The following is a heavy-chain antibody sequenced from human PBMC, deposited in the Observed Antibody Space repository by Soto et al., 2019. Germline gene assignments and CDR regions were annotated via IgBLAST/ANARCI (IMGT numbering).Heavy chain of an antibody. CDR1: GFTFSSYS. V-gene: IGHV3-48*01. CDR3: ARSLGIAAAGDAEYFQH. J-gene: IGHJ1*01. Sequence: EVQLVESGGGLVQPGGSLRLSCAASGFTFSSYSMNWVRQAPGKGLEWVSYISSSSSTIYYADSVKGRFTISRDNAKNSLYLQMNSLRAEDTAVYYCARSLGIAAAGDAEYFQHWGQGTLVTVSS. CDR2: ISSSSSTI. D-gene: IGHD6-13*01.